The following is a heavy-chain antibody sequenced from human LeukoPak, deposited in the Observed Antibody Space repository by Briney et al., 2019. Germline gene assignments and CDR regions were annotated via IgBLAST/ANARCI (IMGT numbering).Heavy chain of an antibody. V-gene: IGHV1-46*01. J-gene: IGHJ6*02. CDR1: GYTFTSYY. CDR3: ARSITMVRSYYQYYGMDV. D-gene: IGHD3-10*01. Sequence: ASVKVSCKASGYTFTSYYMHWVRQAPGQGLEWMVIINPTGGSTSYAQRFQGRVTMTRDTSTSTVYMELYSLRSEDTAVYYCARSITMVRSYYQYYGMDVWGQGTTVTVSS. CDR2: INPTGGST.